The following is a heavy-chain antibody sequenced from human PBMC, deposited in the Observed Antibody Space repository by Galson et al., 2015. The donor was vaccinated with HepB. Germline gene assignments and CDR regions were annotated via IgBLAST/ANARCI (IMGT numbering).Heavy chain of an antibody. CDR3: AKDQGYSYGYGGDYFDY. Sequence: SLRLSCAASGFTFSSYGMHWVRQAPGKGLEWVAVISYDGSNKYYADSVKGRFTISRDNSKNTLYLQMNSLRAEDTAVYYCAKDQGYSYGYGGDYFDYWGQGTLVTVSS. CDR2: ISYDGSNK. D-gene: IGHD5-18*01. J-gene: IGHJ4*02. CDR1: GFTFSSYG. V-gene: IGHV3-30*18.